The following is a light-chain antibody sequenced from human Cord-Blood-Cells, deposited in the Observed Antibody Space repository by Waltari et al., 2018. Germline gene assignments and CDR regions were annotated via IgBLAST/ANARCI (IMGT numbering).Light chain of an antibody. CDR2: DVS. CDR1: SSDVGGYNY. Sequence: QSALTQPASVSGSPGQSITISCTGTSSDVGGYNYVSWYQQHPGKAPKLMIYDVSNRXSGVSTRFXGSXXXXXXSLTISGLQAEDEADYYCSSYTSSSTVVFGGGTKLTVL. V-gene: IGLV2-14*01. CDR3: SSYTSSSTVV. J-gene: IGLJ2*01.